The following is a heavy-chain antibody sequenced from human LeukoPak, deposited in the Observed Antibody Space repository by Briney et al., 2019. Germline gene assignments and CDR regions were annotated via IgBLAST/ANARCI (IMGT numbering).Heavy chain of an antibody. V-gene: IGHV3-30*18. CDR2: VSYDGSNK. CDR1: GFTFSSYG. Sequence: PGGSLRLSCAASGFTFSSYGMHWVRQAPGKGLEWVAVVSYDGSNKYYADSVKGRFTISRDNSKNTLYLQMNSLRAEDTAVYYCAKDLGRVVVAATPFDYWGPGTLVTVSS. J-gene: IGHJ4*02. CDR3: AKDLGRVVVAATPFDY. D-gene: IGHD2-15*01.